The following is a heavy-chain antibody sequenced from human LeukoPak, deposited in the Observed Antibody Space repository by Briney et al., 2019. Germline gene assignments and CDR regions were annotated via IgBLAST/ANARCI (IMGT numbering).Heavy chain of an antibody. V-gene: IGHV3-74*01. J-gene: IGHJ4*02. D-gene: IGHD3-22*01. CDR1: GFMFSKSW. CDR2: IYNDGSTT. CDR3: ARDAVWGYYDSSGYYPLDY. Sequence: PGGSLRLSCAASGFMFSKSWMHWVRQVPGKGLVWVARIYNDGSTTNYADSVKGRFTISRDNAKNSLYLQMNSLRAEDTAVYYCARDAVWGYYDSSGYYPLDYWGQGTLVTVSS.